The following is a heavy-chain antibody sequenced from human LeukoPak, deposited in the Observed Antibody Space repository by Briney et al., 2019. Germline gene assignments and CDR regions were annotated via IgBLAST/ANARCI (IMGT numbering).Heavy chain of an antibody. V-gene: IGHV3-21*01. D-gene: IGHD4-17*01. Sequence: PGGSLRLXYAASGFTFTSYSMNSVRRAPGKGLEWVSSISSSSSYIYYADSVKGRFTISRDNAKNSLYLQMNSLRAEDTAVYYCAREITTTGTGDYWGQGTLVTVSS. CDR1: GFTFTSYS. J-gene: IGHJ4*02. CDR3: AREITTTGTGDY. CDR2: ISSSSSYI.